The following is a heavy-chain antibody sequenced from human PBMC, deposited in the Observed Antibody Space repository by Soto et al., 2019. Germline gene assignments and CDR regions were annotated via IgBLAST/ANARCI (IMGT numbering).Heavy chain of an antibody. CDR2: ISSSSSYT. CDR1: GFTFSDYY. J-gene: IGHJ4*02. CDR3: ARTPDCTNGVCSAGFDY. V-gene: IGHV3-11*06. Sequence: GGSLRLSCAASGFTFSDYYMSWIRQAPGKGLEWVSYISSSSSYTNYADSVKGRFTISRDNAKNSLYLQMNSLRAEDTAVYYCARTPDCTNGVCSAGFDYWGQGALVTVSS. D-gene: IGHD2-8*01.